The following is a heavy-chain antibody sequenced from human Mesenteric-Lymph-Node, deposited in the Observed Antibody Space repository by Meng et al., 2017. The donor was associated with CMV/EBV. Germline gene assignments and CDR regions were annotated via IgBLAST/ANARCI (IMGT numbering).Heavy chain of an antibody. CDR2: ISGSSSFM. CDR1: GFPFNSYT. CDR3: ARDGGSGSYGDYYYGLYV. D-gene: IGHD3-10*01. V-gene: IGHV3-21*06. Sequence: GESLKISCAASGFPFNSYTFNWVRQAPGRGLEWVASISGSSSFMFYADSVKGRFNISRDNAKNSLYLQMNSLRAEDTAVYYCARDGGSGSYGDYYYGLYVWGQGTTVTVSS. J-gene: IGHJ6*02.